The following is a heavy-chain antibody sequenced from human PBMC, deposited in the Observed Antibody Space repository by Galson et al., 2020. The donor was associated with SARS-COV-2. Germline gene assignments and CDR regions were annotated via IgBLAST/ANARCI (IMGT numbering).Heavy chain of an antibody. CDR2: ISNDGSNR. CDR3: ARGPRFGVLISPFDY. D-gene: IGHD3-10*01. Sequence: TGGSLRLSCAASGFTFSTYAMHWVRQAPGQGLEWVAVISNDGSNRYYADSVKGRFTISRDNSKNTLYVQMNSLRAEDTAVYYCARGPRFGVLISPFDYWGHGTLVTVSS. V-gene: IGHV3-30-3*01. CDR1: GFTFSTYA. J-gene: IGHJ4*01.